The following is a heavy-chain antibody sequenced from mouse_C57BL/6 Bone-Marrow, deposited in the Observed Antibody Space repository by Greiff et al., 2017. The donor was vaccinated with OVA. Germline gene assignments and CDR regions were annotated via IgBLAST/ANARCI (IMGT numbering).Heavy chain of an antibody. CDR1: GFSLTSYG. Sequence: VHLQQSGPGLVQPSQSLSITCTVSGFSLTSYGVHWVRQSPGKGLEWLGVIWSGGSTDYNAAFISRLSISKDNSKSQVFFKMNSLQADDTAIYYCASPYYDSPYYAMDYWGQGTSVTVSS. CDR2: IWSGGST. V-gene: IGHV2-2*01. J-gene: IGHJ4*01. CDR3: ASPYYDSPYYAMDY. D-gene: IGHD2-4*01.